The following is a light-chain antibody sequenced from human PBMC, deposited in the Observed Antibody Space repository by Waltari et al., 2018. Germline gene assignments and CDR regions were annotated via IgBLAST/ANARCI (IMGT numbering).Light chain of an antibody. Sequence: QSALTQPASVSGSPGQPIPLSCTGTSSDVGCYNYVASYQQHPGKAPKLMIYDVSDRPSGVSSRVSGSKYSNTASLIISGLQAEDEADYYCSSYTGSSTLVVFGGGTKLTVL. J-gene: IGLJ2*01. V-gene: IGLV2-14*03. CDR2: DVS. CDR1: SSDVGCYNY. CDR3: SSYTGSSTLVV.